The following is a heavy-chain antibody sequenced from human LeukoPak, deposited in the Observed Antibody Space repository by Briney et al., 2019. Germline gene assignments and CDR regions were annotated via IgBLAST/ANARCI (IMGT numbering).Heavy chain of an antibody. D-gene: IGHD2-2*01. V-gene: IGHV1-18*01. Sequence: ASVKVSCKAPGYTFTSYGISWVRQAPGQGLEWMGWISGYNGNTDYAQTLQGRVTMTTDTSTSTVYMELSSLRSDDTAVYYCAREAFTTRCYASWGQGTLVTVSS. J-gene: IGHJ5*02. CDR3: AREAFTTRCYAS. CDR2: ISGYNGNT. CDR1: GYTFTSYG.